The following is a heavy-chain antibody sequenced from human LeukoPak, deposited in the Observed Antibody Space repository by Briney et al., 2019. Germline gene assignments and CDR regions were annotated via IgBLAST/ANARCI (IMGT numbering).Heavy chain of an antibody. CDR3: ARGFYDSSGYSHDAFDV. CDR1: GYTFTSYTSYD. CDR2: MNPTGGKT. D-gene: IGHD3-22*01. Sequence: EASVKVSCKASGYTFTSYTSYDINWVRQASGQGLEWMGWMNPTGGKTGYAQMFQGRVTMTWDTSLNTVYMELSGLTSEDTAVYYCARGFYDSSGYSHDAFDVWGQGSMVTVSS. V-gene: IGHV1-8*01. J-gene: IGHJ3*01.